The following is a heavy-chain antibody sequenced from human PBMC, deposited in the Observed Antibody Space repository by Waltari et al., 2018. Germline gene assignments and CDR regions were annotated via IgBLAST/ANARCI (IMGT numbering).Heavy chain of an antibody. CDR1: VGSFSGYY. CDR2: INHSGST. V-gene: IGHV4-34*01. CDR3: ARGGRWFLQDYFDY. D-gene: IGHD2-15*01. Sequence: QVQLQQWGAGLLKPSETLSLTCAVYVGSFSGYYWSWIRQPPGKGLEWIGEINHSGSTNYNPSLKSRVTISVDTSKNQFSLKLSSVTAADTAVYYCARGGRWFLQDYFDYWGQGTLVTVSS. J-gene: IGHJ4*02.